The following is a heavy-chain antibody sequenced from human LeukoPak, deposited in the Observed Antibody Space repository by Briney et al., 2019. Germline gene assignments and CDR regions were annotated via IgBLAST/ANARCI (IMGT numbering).Heavy chain of an antibody. D-gene: IGHD6-13*01. Sequence: GGSLRLSCAGSGFTFSSYGMHWVRQAPGKGLEWVAVISYDGSNKYYADSVKGRFTISRDNSKNTLYLQMNSLRAEDTAVYYCARDPVVYSSSSMYYFDYWGQGTLVTVSS. V-gene: IGHV3-30*03. J-gene: IGHJ4*02. CDR1: GFTFSSYG. CDR3: ARDPVVYSSSSMYYFDY. CDR2: ISYDGSNK.